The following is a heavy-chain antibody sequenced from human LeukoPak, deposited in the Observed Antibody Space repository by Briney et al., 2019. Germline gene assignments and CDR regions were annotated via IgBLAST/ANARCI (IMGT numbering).Heavy chain of an antibody. J-gene: IGHJ6*02. CDR2: IWYDGSNK. CDR3: ARDHLSSSSWVLPFSYYYYYGMDV. Sequence: GGSLRLSCAASGFTFSSYGMHWVRQAPGKGLEWVAVIWYDGSNKYYADSVKGRFTISRDNSKNTLYLQMNSLRAEDTAVYYCARDHLSSSSWVLPFSYYYYYGMDVWGQGTTVTVSS. D-gene: IGHD6-13*01. V-gene: IGHV3-33*01. CDR1: GFTFSSYG.